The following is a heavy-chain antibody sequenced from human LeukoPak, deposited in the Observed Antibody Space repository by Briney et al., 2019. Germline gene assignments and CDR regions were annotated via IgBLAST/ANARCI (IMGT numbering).Heavy chain of an antibody. D-gene: IGHD5-12*01. V-gene: IGHV7-4-1*02. J-gene: IGHJ5*02. CDR1: GYTFTGYY. CDR3: ARDRVGLGWWFDP. Sequence: ASVKVSCKTSGYTFTGYYIHWVRQAPGQGLEWMGWINTNTGNPTYAQGFTGRFVFSLDTSVSTAYLQISSLKAEDTAVYYCARDRVGLGWWFDPWGQGTLVTVSS. CDR2: INTNTGNP.